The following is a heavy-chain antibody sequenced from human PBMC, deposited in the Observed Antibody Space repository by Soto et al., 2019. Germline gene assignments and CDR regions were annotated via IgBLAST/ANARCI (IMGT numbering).Heavy chain of an antibody. CDR1: GYSFTTYG. Sequence: QVQLVQSRGEVKKPGASVKVSCKTSGYSFTTYGISWVRQAPGQGLEWMGWISGYNGNTNYAQNLQDRVTMTTDTSTSTAYMELRSLRSDDTAVYYCARECPAPYYYYGMDVWGQGSTVTVSS. V-gene: IGHV1-18*01. J-gene: IGHJ6*02. CDR3: ARECPAPYYYYGMDV. CDR2: ISGYNGNT.